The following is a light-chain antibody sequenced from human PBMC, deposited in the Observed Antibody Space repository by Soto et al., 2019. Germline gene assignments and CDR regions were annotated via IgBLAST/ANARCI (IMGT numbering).Light chain of an antibody. CDR3: QQYNSYSWT. J-gene: IGKJ1*01. V-gene: IGKV1-5*01. CDR1: QSISSW. Sequence: DIQMTQSPSTLSASVGDRVTITCRASQSISSWLAWYQQKLGKAPKLLIYDASSWESGVPSRFIVSGSGTEFTLTISGPQPYDFATYYCQQYNSYSWTFGQGTKVEIK. CDR2: DAS.